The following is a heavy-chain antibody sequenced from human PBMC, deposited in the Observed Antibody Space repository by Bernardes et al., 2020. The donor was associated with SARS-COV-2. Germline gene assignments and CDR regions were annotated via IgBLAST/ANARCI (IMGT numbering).Heavy chain of an antibody. CDR1: GFSFSSYG. V-gene: IGHV3-30*18. CDR2: ISYDGRNK. J-gene: IGHJ6*02. D-gene: IGHD6-19*01. Sequence: SLRLSCAASGFSFSSYGMHWVRQAPGKGLEWVAVISYDGRNKYYADSVKGRFTISRDNSKNMLYMQMNNLRAEDTAVYYCAKEAVAVYYYYYGMDVWGQGTTVTVSS. CDR3: AKEAVAVYYYYYGMDV.